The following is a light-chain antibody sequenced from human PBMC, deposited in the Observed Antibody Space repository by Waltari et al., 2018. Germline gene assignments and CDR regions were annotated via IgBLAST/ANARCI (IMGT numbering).Light chain of an antibody. CDR1: STDLGAYDS. J-gene: IGLJ2*01. CDR3: SSFTTNTTRI. Sequence: QPALTQPAPVSEPHGQSFTISCTATSTDLGAYDSVPCYQQHPGKAPKLLMYDVNTRPSGVSSRFSGSKFGNKAFLTISGLQAEDEADYYCSSFTTNTTRIFGGGTKLTVL. V-gene: IGLV2-14*03. CDR2: DVN.